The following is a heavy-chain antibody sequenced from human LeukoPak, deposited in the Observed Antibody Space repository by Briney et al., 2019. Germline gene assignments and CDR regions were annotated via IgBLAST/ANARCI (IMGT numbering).Heavy chain of an antibody. J-gene: IGHJ4*02. D-gene: IGHD6-6*01. CDR1: EYTFTSYD. CDR3: ARGSWGEIAGRKSFEF. V-gene: IGHV1-8*01. CDR2: MNPNSGNT. Sequence: ASVKVSCKASEYTFTSYDTNWVRQATGQGLEWMGWMNPNSGNTGYAQKFQGRVTMTRVTSISTAYMELNNLTSEDTAVYYCARGSWGEIAGRKSFEFWGQGSLVTVSS.